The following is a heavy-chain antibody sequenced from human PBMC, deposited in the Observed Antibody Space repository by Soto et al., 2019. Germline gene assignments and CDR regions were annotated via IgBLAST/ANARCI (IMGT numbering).Heavy chain of an antibody. CDR2: IKSNNVGGTT. Sequence: LRLSCAASGFTFVPAWMSWVRQAPGKGLEWVGRIKSNNVGGTTDYAASVKGRFTISRDDSADMVYLEMVSLRIEDTAVYYCTADPPRGSSLIDYWGQGTLVTVS. V-gene: IGHV3-15*01. CDR3: TADPPRGSSLIDY. CDR1: GFTFVPAW. J-gene: IGHJ4*02. D-gene: IGHD3-16*01.